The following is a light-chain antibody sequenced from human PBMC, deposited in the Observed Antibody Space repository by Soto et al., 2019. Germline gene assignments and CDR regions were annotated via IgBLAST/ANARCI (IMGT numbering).Light chain of an antibody. CDR2: DAS. J-gene: IGKJ5*01. Sequence: DIQMTQSPSSLSASVGDRVTITCRASQSISTYLNWYQQKPGKAPELLIYDASTLQSGLPSKFSGSGSGTDFILTISSLQPEDFATYYCQQSYSTPITFGQGTRLYIK. CDR1: QSISTY. CDR3: QQSYSTPIT. V-gene: IGKV1-39*01.